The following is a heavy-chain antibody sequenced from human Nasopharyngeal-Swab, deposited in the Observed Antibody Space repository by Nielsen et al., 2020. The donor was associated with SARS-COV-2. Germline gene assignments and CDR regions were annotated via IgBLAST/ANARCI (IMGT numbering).Heavy chain of an antibody. V-gene: IGHV1-8*01. CDR3: ARGRDGNYYGRGLFGY. Sequence: ASVQVSCKASGYTFTTYDINWVLQATGQGLEWMGWMNPNSGNTGYAQKFHGRVTLTRDNPASTAYMELSSLTSEETAVYYCARGRDGNYYGRGLFGYWGQGTLVTV. J-gene: IGHJ4*02. D-gene: IGHD3-16*01. CDR1: GYTFTTYD. CDR2: MNPNSGNT.